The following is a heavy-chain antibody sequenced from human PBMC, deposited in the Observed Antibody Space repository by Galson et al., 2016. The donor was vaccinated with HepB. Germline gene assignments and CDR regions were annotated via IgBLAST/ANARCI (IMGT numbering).Heavy chain of an antibody. J-gene: IGHJ4*02. CDR2: ISSNGGST. Sequence: SLRRSCAGSGFTFSSSAMHWARPAPGKGPEYVSAISSNGGSTYYADSVKGRFTISRDNSKNTLYLQMSSLRAEDTAVYYCVKGVSTTWHRSQGDYWGQGTLVTVSS. CDR1: GFTFSSSA. D-gene: IGHD3-10*01. V-gene: IGHV3-64D*09. CDR3: VKGVSTTWHRSQGDY.